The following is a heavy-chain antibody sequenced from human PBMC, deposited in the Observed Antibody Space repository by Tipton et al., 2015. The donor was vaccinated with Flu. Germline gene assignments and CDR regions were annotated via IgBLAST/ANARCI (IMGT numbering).Heavy chain of an antibody. Sequence: TLSLTCTVSGGSISSGGYYWSWIRQHPGKGLEWIGYIYYSGSTYYNPSLKSRVTISVDTSKNQFSLKLSSVTAADTAAYYCARGRRLNRAPGQLDVWGQGTTVTVSS. CDR3: ARGRRLNRAPGQLDV. V-gene: IGHV4-31*03. J-gene: IGHJ6*02. CDR2: IYYSGST. CDR1: GGSISSGGYY. D-gene: IGHD1-14*01.